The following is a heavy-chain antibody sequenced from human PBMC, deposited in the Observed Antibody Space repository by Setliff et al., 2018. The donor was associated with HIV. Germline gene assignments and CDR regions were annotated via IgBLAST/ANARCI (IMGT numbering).Heavy chain of an antibody. CDR3: AFSRRGFDY. D-gene: IGHD5-12*01. Sequence: GGSLRLSCAASGFTFSSYWMTWVRQAPGKGLEWVANIKQDGSEKYYVGSVKGRFTISRDNAKNSLYLQINSLRAEDTAVYYCAFSRRGFDYWGQGTLVTVFS. V-gene: IGHV3-7*03. CDR2: IKQDGSEK. J-gene: IGHJ4*02. CDR1: GFTFSSYW.